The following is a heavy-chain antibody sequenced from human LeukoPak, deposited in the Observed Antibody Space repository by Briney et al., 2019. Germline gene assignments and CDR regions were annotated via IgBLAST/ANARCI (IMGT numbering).Heavy chain of an antibody. D-gene: IGHD3-22*01. CDR2: INTNTGNP. CDR3: AYYESSSYAFDI. V-gene: IGHV7-4-1*02. Sequence: GASVKVSCKASGYTFTSYGISWVRQAPGQGLEWMGWINTNTGNPTYAQGFTGRFVFSLDTSVSTAYLQINSLKAQDTAIYYCAYYESSSYAFDIWGQGTMVTVSS. CDR1: GYTFTSYG. J-gene: IGHJ3*02.